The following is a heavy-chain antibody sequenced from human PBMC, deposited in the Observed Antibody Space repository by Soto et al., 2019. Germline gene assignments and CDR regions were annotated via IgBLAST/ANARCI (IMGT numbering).Heavy chain of an antibody. CDR2: IYYSGST. CDR3: ARDVGEQWLQGYYYYYGMDV. D-gene: IGHD6-19*01. CDR1: GGSISSGDYY. V-gene: IGHV4-30-4*01. Sequence: SETLSLTCTVSGGSISSGDYYWSWIRQPPGKGLEWIGYIYYSGSTYYNPSLKSRVTISVDTSKNQFSLKLSSVTAADTAVYYCARDVGEQWLQGYYYYYGMDVWGQGTTVTVSS. J-gene: IGHJ6*02.